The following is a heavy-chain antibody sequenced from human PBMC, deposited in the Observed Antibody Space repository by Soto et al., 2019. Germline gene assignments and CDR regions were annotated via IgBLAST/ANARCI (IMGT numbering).Heavy chain of an antibody. D-gene: IGHD1-26*01. Sequence: QVQLVQSGAEVKKPGASVKVSCKASGYTFTNYGITWVRQAPGQGREWMGWISADNGNTNYAQKLQDRLTMTTDTSTSTAYMELRSLRADDTAVYYCARREVLPDYWGQGTLVTVSS. CDR2: ISADNGNT. V-gene: IGHV1-18*01. CDR3: ARREVLPDY. CDR1: GYTFTNYG. J-gene: IGHJ4*02.